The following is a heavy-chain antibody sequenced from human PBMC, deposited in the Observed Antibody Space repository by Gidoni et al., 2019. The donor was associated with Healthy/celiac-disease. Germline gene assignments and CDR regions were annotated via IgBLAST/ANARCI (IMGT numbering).Heavy chain of an antibody. J-gene: IGHJ4*02. D-gene: IGHD2-2*02. CDR2: ISYDGSNK. CDR1: GFTFSSYG. Sequence: QVQLVESGGGVVQPGRSLRLSCAASGFTFSSYGMHWVRQAPGKGLEWVAVISYDGSNKYYADSVKGRFTISRDNSKNTLYLQMNSLRAEDTAVYYCAKDQLAYCSSTSCYTEFDYWGQVTLVTVSS. V-gene: IGHV3-30*18. CDR3: AKDQLAYCSSTSCYTEFDY.